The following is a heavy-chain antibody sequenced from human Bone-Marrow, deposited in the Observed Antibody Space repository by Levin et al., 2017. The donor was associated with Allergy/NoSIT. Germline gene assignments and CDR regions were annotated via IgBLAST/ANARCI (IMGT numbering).Heavy chain of an antibody. D-gene: IGHD3-3*01. J-gene: IGHJ4*02. Sequence: PGESLKISCKASGYTFTSYGISWVRQAPGQGLEWMGWISAYNGNTNYAQKLQGRVTMTTDTSTSTAYMELRSLRSDDTAVYYCARGHSYYDFWSGYDYWGQGTLVTVSS. V-gene: IGHV1-18*01. CDR1: GYTFTSYG. CDR3: ARGHSYYDFWSGYDY. CDR2: ISAYNGNT.